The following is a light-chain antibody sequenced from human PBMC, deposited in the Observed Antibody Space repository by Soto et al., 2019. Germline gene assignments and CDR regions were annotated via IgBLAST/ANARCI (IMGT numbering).Light chain of an antibody. V-gene: IGKV3-20*01. CDR2: GSS. J-gene: IGKJ5*01. CDR3: RQYGSLPRIT. CDR1: QILTTRN. Sequence: IVLMEPRGTLAWSPWERANLCCRASQILTTRNLAWYQHIPGQAPRLLIYGSSTRATGIPHRFSGSGSGTDFTLTISRLEPADVALYYCRQYGSLPRITFGQGTRLEIK.